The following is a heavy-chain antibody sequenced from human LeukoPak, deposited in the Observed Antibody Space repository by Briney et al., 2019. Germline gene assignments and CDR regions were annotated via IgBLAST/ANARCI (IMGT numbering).Heavy chain of an antibody. V-gene: IGHV4-59*01. CDR1: GGSISSYY. CDR3: ARFFGSSSPRGFMYFDY. J-gene: IGHJ4*02. Sequence: PSETLSLTCTVSGGSISSYYWSWIRQPPGKGLEWIGYIYYSGSTNYNPSLKSRVTISVDTSKNQFSLKLSSVTAADTAVYYCARFFGSSSPRGFMYFDYWGQGTLVTVSS. CDR2: IYYSGST. D-gene: IGHD6-13*01.